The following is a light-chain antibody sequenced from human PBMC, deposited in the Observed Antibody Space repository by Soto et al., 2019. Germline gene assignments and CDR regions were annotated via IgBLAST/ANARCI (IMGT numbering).Light chain of an antibody. CDR1: QSVNAN. J-gene: IGKJ1*01. Sequence: EVVMTQSPATLSVSPGERATLSCRASQSVNANLAWYQQKPGQAPRLLIHGASNRATGIPDRFSGSGFGTEFILTISCMQSEDFAVYYCQQYNTWLWTFGQGTKVEI. CDR3: QQYNTWLWT. CDR2: GAS. V-gene: IGKV3-15*01.